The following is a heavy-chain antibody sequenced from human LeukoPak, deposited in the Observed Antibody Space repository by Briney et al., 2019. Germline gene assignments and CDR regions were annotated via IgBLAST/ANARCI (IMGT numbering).Heavy chain of an antibody. D-gene: IGHD1-26*01. J-gene: IGHJ3*02. CDR2: IKQDGREK. CDR1: GFTFNNYW. Sequence: PGGSLRLSCTASGFTFNNYWMTWVRQAPGKGLKWRANIKQDGREKYYVDSVKGRFTISRDNAKNSLYLQMISLRADDTAVYYCARYSGSYYAFDIWGQGTMVTVSS. CDR3: ARYSGSYYAFDI. V-gene: IGHV3-7*02.